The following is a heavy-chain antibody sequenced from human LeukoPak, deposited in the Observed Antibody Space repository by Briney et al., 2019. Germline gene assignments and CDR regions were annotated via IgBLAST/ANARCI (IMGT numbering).Heavy chain of an antibody. CDR3: ARVPVAGTYYYYYGMDV. D-gene: IGHD6-19*01. CDR1: GGSISSSNW. J-gene: IGHJ6*02. Sequence: SETLSLTCAVPGGSISSSNWWSWVRQPPGKGLEWIGEIYHSGSTNYNPSLKSQVTISVDKSKNQFSLKLSSVTAADTAVYYCARVPVAGTYYYYYGMDVWGQGTTVTVSS. V-gene: IGHV4-4*02. CDR2: IYHSGST.